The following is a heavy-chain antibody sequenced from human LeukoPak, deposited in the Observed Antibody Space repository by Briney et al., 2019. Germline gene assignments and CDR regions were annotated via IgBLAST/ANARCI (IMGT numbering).Heavy chain of an antibody. CDR2: ITSNGDST. Sequence: GGSLRLSCAASGFIFSREVMHWVRQAPGKGLEYISTITSNGDSTYDAESVKGRFTISRDNSKDTLYLQMGSLRVEDTAVYYCVRDYSGTHSFDYWGQGTLVTVSS. CDR3: VRDYSGTHSFDY. D-gene: IGHD1-26*01. CDR1: GFIFSREV. J-gene: IGHJ4*02. V-gene: IGHV3-64*02.